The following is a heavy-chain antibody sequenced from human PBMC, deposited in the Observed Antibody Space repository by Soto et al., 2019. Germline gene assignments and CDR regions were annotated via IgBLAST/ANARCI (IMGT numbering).Heavy chain of an antibody. CDR2: INQSGST. CDR1: GGSLSGYY. CDR3: ARVLVGRETGTNSYTDF. J-gene: IGHJ6*04. Sequence: SETLSLTCAVFGGSLSGYYWSWIRQTPGKGLEWIGEINQSGSTNDNPSLKSRVTISVDTYKNQFSLKVTSVIAADTAVYYCARVLVGRETGTNSYTDFCDKATTLTVAT. V-gene: IGHV4-34*01. D-gene: IGHD2-8*01.